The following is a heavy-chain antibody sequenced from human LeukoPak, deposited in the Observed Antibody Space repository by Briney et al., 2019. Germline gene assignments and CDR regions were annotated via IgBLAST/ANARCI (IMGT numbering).Heavy chain of an antibody. J-gene: IGHJ4*02. Sequence: PGGSLRLSCAASGFTFSSYGMHWVRQAPGKGLEWVAVISYDGSNKYYADSVKGRFTISRDNSKNTLYLQMSSLRAEDMAVYYCARDKMISGYYFDHWGQGTLVTVSS. CDR1: GFTFSSYG. CDR2: ISYDGSNK. CDR3: ARDKMISGYYFDH. V-gene: IGHV3-30*03. D-gene: IGHD3-22*01.